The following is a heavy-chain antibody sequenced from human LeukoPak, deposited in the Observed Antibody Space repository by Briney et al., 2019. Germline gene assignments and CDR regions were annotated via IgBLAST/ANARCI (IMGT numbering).Heavy chain of an antibody. CDR3: ASRQDLGSHYDN. CDR1: GFTFSSYA. V-gene: IGHV3-23*01. Sequence: GGSLGLSCAASGFTFSSYAMSWVRQAPGKGLEWVSGFSRGGSITNYADSVKGRFTISRDISKNTLYLQMNSLRAEDTAVYYCASRQDLGSHYDNWGQGTLVTVSS. J-gene: IGHJ4*02. CDR2: FSRGGSIT. D-gene: IGHD6-6*01.